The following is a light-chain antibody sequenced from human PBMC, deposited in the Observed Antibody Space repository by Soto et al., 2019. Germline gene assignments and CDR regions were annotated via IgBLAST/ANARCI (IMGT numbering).Light chain of an antibody. CDR3: SSYTGSSTLVV. CDR2: EVS. CDR1: SSDVGGYNY. J-gene: IGLJ2*01. Sequence: QSALTQPASVSGSPGQSITISCTGTSSDVGGYNYVSWYQQHPGKAPKVMIYEVSNRPSGVSNRFSGSKSGNTASLTISGLQAEDVADYYCSSYTGSSTLVVFGGGTKLTVL. V-gene: IGLV2-14*01.